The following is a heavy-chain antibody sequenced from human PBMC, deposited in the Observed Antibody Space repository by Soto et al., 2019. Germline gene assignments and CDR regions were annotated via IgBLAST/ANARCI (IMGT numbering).Heavy chain of an antibody. D-gene: IGHD1-26*01. CDR1: GFTFDDYT. CDR3: AKSGSYYYYYGMDV. J-gene: IGHJ6*02. V-gene: IGHV3-43*01. CDR2: ISWDGGST. Sequence: EVQLVESGGVVVQPGGSLRLSCAASGFTFDDYTMHWVRQAPGKGLEWVSLISWDGGSTYYADSVKGRFTISRDNSKNSLYLQMNSLRTEDTALYYCAKSGSYYYYYGMDVWGQGTTVTVSS.